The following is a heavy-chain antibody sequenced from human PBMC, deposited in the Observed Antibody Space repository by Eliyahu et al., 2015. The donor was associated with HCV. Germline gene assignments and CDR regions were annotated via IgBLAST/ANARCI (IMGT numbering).Heavy chain of an antibody. CDR1: GXXLIGXA. CDR2: INGGNGNT. CDR3: ARGGEGQWQYFDY. J-gene: IGHJ4*02. V-gene: IGHV1-3*01. D-gene: IGHD6-19*01. Sequence: QVQLVQSGAEVMKPGASVKVSCKASGXXLIGXAVHWVRQAPGQRLXWXGWINGGNGNTKYSEKFQGRITITADTAASTSYVDLSSLTSEDTAVYYCARGGEGQWQYFDYWGQGTLVTVSS.